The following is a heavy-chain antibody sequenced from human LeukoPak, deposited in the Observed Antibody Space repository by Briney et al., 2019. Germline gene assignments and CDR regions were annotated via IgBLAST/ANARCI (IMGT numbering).Heavy chain of an antibody. V-gene: IGHV3-30*18. Sequence: GGSLRLSCAASGFTFSSYAIHWVRQAPGKGLEWVAVISYDGSNKYYADSVKGRFTISRDNSKNTLYLQMNSLRAEDTAVYYCAKLSTGDVGAFDIWGQGTMVTVSS. D-gene: IGHD1-14*01. CDR1: GFTFSSYA. CDR2: ISYDGSNK. CDR3: AKLSTGDVGAFDI. J-gene: IGHJ3*02.